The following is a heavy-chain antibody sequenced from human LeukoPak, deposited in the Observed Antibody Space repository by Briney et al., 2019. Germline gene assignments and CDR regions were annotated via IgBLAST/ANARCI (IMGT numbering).Heavy chain of an antibody. V-gene: IGHV3-15*01. D-gene: IGHD2-8*01. CDR1: GFTFSNAW. Sequence: GGSLRLSCAASGFTFSNAWMSWVRQAPGKGLEWVGRIKSKTDGVTTDYAAPVKGRFTISRDDSKNTLYLQMNSLKTEDTAVYYCTTDTDCTNGVCYRGYYYYYYMDVWGKGTTVTVSS. J-gene: IGHJ6*03. CDR2: IKSKTDGVTT. CDR3: TTDTDCTNGVCYRGYYYYYYMDV.